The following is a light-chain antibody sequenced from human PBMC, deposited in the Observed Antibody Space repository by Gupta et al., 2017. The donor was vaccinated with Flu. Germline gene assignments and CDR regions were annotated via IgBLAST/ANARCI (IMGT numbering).Light chain of an antibody. V-gene: IGKV1-9*01. CDR2: AAS. J-gene: IGKJ4*01. CDR1: QGLDNY. Sequence: DIQLTQSPSFLSASVGDRVTITRRASQGLDNYLAWYQQKPGKAPKLLIYAASSLQSGVPARFSGSGSGTEFTLTIRSLQPEDSASYFCQQLNNYPLTFGGGTKVEVK. CDR3: QQLNNYPLT.